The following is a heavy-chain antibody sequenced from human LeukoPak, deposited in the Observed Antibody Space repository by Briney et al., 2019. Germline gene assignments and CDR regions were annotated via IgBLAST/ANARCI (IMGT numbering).Heavy chain of an antibody. CDR2: IYYSGST. CDR1: GGSISSYY. Sequence: SETLSLTCTVSGGSISSYYWSWIRQPPGKGLEWIGYIYYSGSTNYNPSLKSRITISVDTSKNQFSLKLSSVTAADTAVYYCVRGPYGFGISNWFDPRGQGTLVIVSS. J-gene: IGHJ5*02. V-gene: IGHV4-59*01. CDR3: VRGPYGFGISNWFDP. D-gene: IGHD3-10*01.